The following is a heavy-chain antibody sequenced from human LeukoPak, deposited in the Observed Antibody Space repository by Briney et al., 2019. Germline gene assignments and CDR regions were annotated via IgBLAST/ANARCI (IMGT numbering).Heavy chain of an antibody. CDR1: GFTFSSYG. Sequence: GRSLRLSCAASGFTFSSYGMHWVRQAPGKGLEWVTLIWYDGSNKYYADSVKGRFTISRDNSKNTLYLQMNSLRAEDTAVYYCARDRTAAGWGQGALVTVSS. V-gene: IGHV3-33*01. J-gene: IGHJ4*02. CDR3: ARDRTAAG. D-gene: IGHD6-13*01. CDR2: IWYDGSNK.